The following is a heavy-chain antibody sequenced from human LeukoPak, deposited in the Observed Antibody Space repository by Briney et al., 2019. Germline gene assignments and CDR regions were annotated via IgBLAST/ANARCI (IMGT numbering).Heavy chain of an antibody. D-gene: IGHD2-2*01. J-gene: IGHJ4*02. Sequence: PGGSLRLSCAASGFTFSSYGMHWVRQAPGKGLEWGAVISSDGSNKDYADSVKGRFTISRDNFKNTLYLQMNRLRAEDTAVYYCAREQCSSTSCYSFDYWGQGTLVTVSS. CDR3: AREQCSSTSCYSFDY. V-gene: IGHV3-30*03. CDR2: ISSDGSNK. CDR1: GFTFSSYG.